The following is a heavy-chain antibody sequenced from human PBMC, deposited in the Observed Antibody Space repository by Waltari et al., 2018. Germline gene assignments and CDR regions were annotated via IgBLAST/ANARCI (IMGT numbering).Heavy chain of an antibody. V-gene: IGHV5-51*01. CDR1: GYNFASSW. CDR2: TYPPDSDT. Sequence: EVQLVQSGAEVKKPGESLQISCKGSGYNFASSWIGWVRQMPGKGLEWMGVTYPPDSDTRYSPSSQGQVIISADKSISTAYLQWSRLKASDTAMYYCAIEAVYLGGALFDPWGQGTLVTVSS. CDR3: AIEAVYLGGALFDP. J-gene: IGHJ5*02. D-gene: IGHD3-16*01.